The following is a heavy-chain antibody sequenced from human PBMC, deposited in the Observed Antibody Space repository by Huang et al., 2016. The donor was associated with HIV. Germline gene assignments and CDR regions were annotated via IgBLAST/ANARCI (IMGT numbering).Heavy chain of an antibody. CDR2: VYDSGTT. CDR3: VRDQGRLAVGGIDNWFDP. J-gene: IGHJ5*02. D-gene: IGHD6-19*01. CDR1: GDAVSSHY. V-gene: IGHV4-59*02. Sequence: QVRLQESGPGLVKPSETLSLSCTVSGDAVSSHYWGWIRHPPGKGLEWVGTVYDSGTTKYNPRHKSRITISGDTSKNGFSLNITSVSAADTAMYFCVRDQGRLAVGGIDNWFDPWGQGALVTVSS.